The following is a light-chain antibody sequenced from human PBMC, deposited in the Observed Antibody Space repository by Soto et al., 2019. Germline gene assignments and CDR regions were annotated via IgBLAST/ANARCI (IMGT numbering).Light chain of an antibody. CDR2: DAS. J-gene: IGKJ1*01. V-gene: IGKV3-11*01. CDR3: QQRNHWPT. CDR1: QSVRNY. Sequence: ETVLTQSPATLSLSPGERATLSCRASQSVRNYLAWYQQKPGQAPRLLIYDASTLDTGIPARFSGSGSGTDFTLTISSLEPEDFAVYYCQQRNHWPTFGQGTKVEIK.